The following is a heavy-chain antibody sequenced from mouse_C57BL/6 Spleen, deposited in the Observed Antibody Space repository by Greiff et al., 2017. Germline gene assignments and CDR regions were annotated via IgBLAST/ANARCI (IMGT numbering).Heavy chain of an antibody. J-gene: IGHJ2*01. D-gene: IGHD2-5*01. V-gene: IGHV1-63*01. Sequence: QVQLQQSGAELVRPGTSVKMSCKASGYTFTNYWIGWAKQRPGHGLEWIGDIYPGGGYTNYNEKFKGKATLTADKSSSTAYMQFSSLTSEDSAIYYCARYSNYVFDYWGQGTTRTVSS. CDR2: IYPGGGYT. CDR1: GYTFTNYW. CDR3: ARYSNYVFDY.